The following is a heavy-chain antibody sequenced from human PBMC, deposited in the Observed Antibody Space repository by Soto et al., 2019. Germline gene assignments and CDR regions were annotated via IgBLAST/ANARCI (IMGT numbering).Heavy chain of an antibody. D-gene: IGHD1-20*01. CDR2: ISVSDAFI. CDR3: TRETVAGITGLDY. Sequence: GGSLRLSCAASGFNVGAFAVNWVRQAPGKGLEWVSGISVSDAFIYYADSVRGRFSISRDASENILYLQMNSLRVDDTALYYCTRETVAGITGLDYWGPGTPVTFXS. V-gene: IGHV3-23*01. CDR1: GFNVGAFA. J-gene: IGHJ4*02.